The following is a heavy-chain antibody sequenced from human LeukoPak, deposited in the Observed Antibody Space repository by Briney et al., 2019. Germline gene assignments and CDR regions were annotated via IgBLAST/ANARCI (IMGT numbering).Heavy chain of an antibody. Sequence: GGSLRLSCAASGFTFNNYGMHWVRQAPGKGLEWVAIISYDGSNKYYADSVKGRFTISRDNSKNTLYLQMNSLGAEDTAMYYCAKVRVVFNWNYAYYFDYWGQGTLVTVSS. J-gene: IGHJ4*02. CDR1: GFTFNNYG. D-gene: IGHD1-7*01. V-gene: IGHV3-30*18. CDR3: AKVRVVFNWNYAYYFDY. CDR2: ISYDGSNK.